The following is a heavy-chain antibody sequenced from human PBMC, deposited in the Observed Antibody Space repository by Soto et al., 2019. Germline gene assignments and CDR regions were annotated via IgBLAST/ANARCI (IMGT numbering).Heavy chain of an antibody. CDR1: GGTFSSYA. D-gene: IGHD2-2*01. J-gene: IGHJ5*02. CDR3: ARVGRYQLPLGSGP. Sequence: QVQLVQSGAEVKKPGSSVKVSCKASGGTFSSYAISWVRQAPGQGLEWMGGIIPIFGTANYAQKFQGRVTITAHESTSTADMELSSLRSEETAVYYCARVGRYQLPLGSGPWGQGTLVTVSS. V-gene: IGHV1-69*01. CDR2: IIPIFGTA.